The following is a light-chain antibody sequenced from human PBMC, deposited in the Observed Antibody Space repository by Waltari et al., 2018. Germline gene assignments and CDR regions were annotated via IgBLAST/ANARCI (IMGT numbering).Light chain of an antibody. V-gene: IGKV2-28*01. CDR2: LGS. CDR3: MQALQIPPT. Sequence: DIVMTQSPLSLPVTPGEPASIACRSIQSLLPSKGYTYLEWYLQKPGQSSQRMIYLGSNRASGGPDRFSGSGSGTDFTLNISRVEAEDVGVYYCMQALQIPPTFGGGTKVEIK. CDR1: QSLLPSKGYTY. J-gene: IGKJ4*01.